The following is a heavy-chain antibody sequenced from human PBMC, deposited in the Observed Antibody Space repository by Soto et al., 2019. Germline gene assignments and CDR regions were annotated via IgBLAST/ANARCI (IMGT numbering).Heavy chain of an antibody. V-gene: IGHV3-33*08. CDR2: IWYDGSNK. CDR3: VRGEGGRVVRYYYGMDV. J-gene: IGHJ6*02. D-gene: IGHD2-21*01. Sequence: PGGSLRLSCAASGFTFSTYAMSWVRQAPGKGLEWVAAIWYDGSNKYYADSVKGRFTISRDNSENTLYLQMNSLRAEDTAVYSCVRGEGGRVVRYYYGMDVWGQGTTVTVSS. CDR1: GFTFSTYA.